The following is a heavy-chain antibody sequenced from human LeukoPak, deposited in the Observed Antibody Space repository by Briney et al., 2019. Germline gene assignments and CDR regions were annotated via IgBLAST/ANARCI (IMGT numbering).Heavy chain of an antibody. D-gene: IGHD3-10*01. CDR2: ISGSGGSI. J-gene: IGHJ4*02. CDR3: AKAGYGSGSYYTLSHFDY. V-gene: IGHV3-23*01. CDR1: GFTFSSYA. Sequence: GGSLRLSCAASGFTFSSYAMSWVRQAPGKGLEWVSAISGSGGSIYYADSVKGRFTISRDNSKNTLYLQMNSLRAEDTAVYYCAKAGYGSGSYYTLSHFDYWGQGTLVTVSS.